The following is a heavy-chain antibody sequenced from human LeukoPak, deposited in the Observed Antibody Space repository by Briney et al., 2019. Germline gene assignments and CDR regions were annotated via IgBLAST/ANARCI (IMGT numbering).Heavy chain of an antibody. D-gene: IGHD4-17*01. CDR3: GRDPNGDYVGAFDF. V-gene: IGHV3-23*01. CDR2: IKGSGDGT. J-gene: IGHJ3*01. Sequence: GESLRLSCAASGFTFSSYAMTWIRQAPGKGLEWVSSIKGSGDGTSYADSVKGRFTMSGDNSKNTLYLQMNSLRAEDTAIYYCGRDPNGDYVGAFDFWGQGTLVTVSS. CDR1: GFTFSSYA.